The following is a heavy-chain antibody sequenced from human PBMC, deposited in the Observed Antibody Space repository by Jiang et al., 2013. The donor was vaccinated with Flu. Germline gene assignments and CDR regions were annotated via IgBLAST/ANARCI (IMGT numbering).Heavy chain of an antibody. V-gene: IGHV4-38-2*02. CDR3: ARHWFRSERRSVNWFDP. Sequence: VQLVESGPGLVKPSGTLSLTCSVSGSSLIDNYWAWIRQPPGKGLEWIGTVYHSGSSYYNPSLESRLTISVDTSKNQFSLKLRSVTAADTAIYYCARHWFRSERRSVNWFDPWGQGTLVTVSS. CDR1: GSSLIDNY. CDR2: VYHSGSS. J-gene: IGHJ5*02. D-gene: IGHD1-1*01.